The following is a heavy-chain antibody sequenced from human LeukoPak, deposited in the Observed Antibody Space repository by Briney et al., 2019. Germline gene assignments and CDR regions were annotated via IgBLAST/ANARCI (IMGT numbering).Heavy chain of an antibody. CDR1: GFTFSSYA. J-gene: IGHJ6*03. CDR3: AREGYYYMDV. Sequence: GGSLRLSCAASGFTFSSYAMYWVRQAPGKGLEHVSAISSNGDGTYYANSVEGRITISRDSSKNTLYLQMGSLRAEDMAVYYCAREGYYYMDVWGKGTTVTISS. CDR2: ISSNGDGT. V-gene: IGHV3-64*01.